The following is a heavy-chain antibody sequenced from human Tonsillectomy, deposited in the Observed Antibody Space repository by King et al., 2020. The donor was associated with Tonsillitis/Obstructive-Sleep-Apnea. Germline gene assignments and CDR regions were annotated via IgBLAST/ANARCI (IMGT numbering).Heavy chain of an antibody. V-gene: IGHV3-7*03. D-gene: IGHD5-18*01. CDR3: ARVGGRGYSDGPFDY. CDR2: IKQDGSEK. CDR1: GFTFSSYW. Sequence: VQLVESGGGLVQPGGSLRLSCAASGFTFSSYWMSWVRQAPGKGLEWVANIKQDGSEKYYVDSVKGRFTISRDNAKNSLYLQMNSLRAEDTAVYYCARVGGRGYSDGPFDYWGQGTLVTVSS. J-gene: IGHJ4*02.